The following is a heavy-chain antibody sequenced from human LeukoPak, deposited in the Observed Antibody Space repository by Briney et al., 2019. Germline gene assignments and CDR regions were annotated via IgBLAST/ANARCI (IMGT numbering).Heavy chain of an antibody. CDR1: GGSISTYY. Sequence: SETLSLTCTVSGGSISTYYWSWIRQPPGKGLEWIGEINHSGSTNYNPSLKTRVTISVDTSKNQFSLKLSSVTAADTAVYYCATPDCSSTSCYEGDAFDIWGQGTMVTVSS. J-gene: IGHJ3*02. D-gene: IGHD2-2*01. CDR2: INHSGST. V-gene: IGHV4-34*01. CDR3: ATPDCSSTSCYEGDAFDI.